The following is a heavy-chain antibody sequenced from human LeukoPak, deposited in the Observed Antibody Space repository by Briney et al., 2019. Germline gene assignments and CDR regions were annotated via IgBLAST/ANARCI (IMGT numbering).Heavy chain of an antibody. J-gene: IGHJ6*03. V-gene: IGHV3-53*01. CDR1: GFPVNSNY. CDR2: IYSGGST. CDR3: ARHPYYFYYMAV. Sequence: GGSLRLSCGPSGFPVNSNYMRWPRQAPGKALEWVSDIYSGGSTYYADSVKGRFTISTDNTKNSLYLQMNRLRAEGAALYYCARHPYYFYYMAVWGKGTTVTVSS.